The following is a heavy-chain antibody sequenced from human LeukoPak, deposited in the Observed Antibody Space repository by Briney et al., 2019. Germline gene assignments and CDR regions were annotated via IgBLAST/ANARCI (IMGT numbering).Heavy chain of an antibody. J-gene: IGHJ4*02. D-gene: IGHD6-19*01. CDR1: EFTFSSYA. CDR3: VKDQYSSGCPDY. Sequence: GGSLRLPCPASEFTFSSYAMHWVRQAPGKGLEYVSAISSNGGSTYYADSVKGRFTISRDNSKNTLYLQMSSLRAEDTAVYYCVKDQYSSGCPDYWGQGTLVTVSS. CDR2: ISSNGGST. V-gene: IGHV3-64D*06.